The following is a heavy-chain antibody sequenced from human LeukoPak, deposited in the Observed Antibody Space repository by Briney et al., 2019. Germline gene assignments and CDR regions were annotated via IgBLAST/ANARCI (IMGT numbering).Heavy chain of an antibody. CDR1: GISFSSDP. V-gene: IGHV3-48*02. CDR2: LHSTSSPI. CDR3: ARDRRKVELDS. D-gene: IGHD1-26*01. Sequence: PGGSLRLSCEASGISFSSDPMHWVRQAPGKGLEWVSYLHSTSSPIYYADSVRGRFTMSRDNAKNSVYLQMNSLRDEDTAVYYCARDRRKVELDSWGQGNLVTVSS. J-gene: IGHJ4*02.